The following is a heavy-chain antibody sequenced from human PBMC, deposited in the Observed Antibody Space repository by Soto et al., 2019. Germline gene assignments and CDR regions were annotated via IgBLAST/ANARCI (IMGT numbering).Heavy chain of an antibody. CDR1: GFTFSSYA. Sequence: QVQLVESGGGVVQPGRSLRLSCAASGFTFSSYAMHWVRQAPGKGLEWVAVISYDGSNKYYADSVKGRFTISRDNSKNTLYLQMNSLRAEDTGVYYCARDWAASGTDPLEFDPWGQGTLVTVSS. CDR3: ARDWAASGTDPLEFDP. J-gene: IGHJ5*02. V-gene: IGHV3-30-3*01. D-gene: IGHD6-13*01. CDR2: ISYDGSNK.